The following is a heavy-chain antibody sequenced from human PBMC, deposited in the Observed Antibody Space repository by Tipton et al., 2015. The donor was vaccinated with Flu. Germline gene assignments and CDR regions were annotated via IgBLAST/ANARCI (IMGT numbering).Heavy chain of an antibody. J-gene: IGHJ5*02. CDR2: VSRTGNT. Sequence: TLSLTCAVSGESISSDYYWGWIRQPPGKGLEWIGTVSRTGNTYYNPSLRSRVTISVDTSKNQFSLNMNSVTAADTAVYYWARRDYSNYVSDPKSWFDPWGQGTLVPVSS. CDR3: ARRDYSNYVSDPKSWFDP. CDR1: GESISSDYY. V-gene: IGHV4-38-2*01. D-gene: IGHD4-11*01.